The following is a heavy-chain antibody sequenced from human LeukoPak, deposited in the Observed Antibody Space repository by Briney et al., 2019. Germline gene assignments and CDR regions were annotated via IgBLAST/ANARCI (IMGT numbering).Heavy chain of an antibody. CDR3: AKAGPHYFDY. J-gene: IGHJ4*02. CDR1: GFTFSTYT. CDR2: IFGGGGT. V-gene: IGHV3-23*01. Sequence: PGGSLRLSCAASGFTFSTYTMNWIRQAPGRGLEWVSGIFGGGGTNYADSVKGRFTTSRDNSRNTLYLQINSLRAEDTAVYYCAKAGPHYFDYWGQGTLVTVSS.